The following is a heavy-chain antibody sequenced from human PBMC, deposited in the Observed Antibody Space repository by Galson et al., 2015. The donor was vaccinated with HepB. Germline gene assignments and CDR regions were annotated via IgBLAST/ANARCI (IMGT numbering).Heavy chain of an antibody. V-gene: IGHV3-72*01. Sequence: SLRLSCAASGFTFSDHYMDWVRQAPGKGLEWVGRTRNKANSYTTEYAASVKGRFTISRDDSKNSLYLQMNSLKTEDTAVYYCASTGYPGAYWGQGTLVTVSS. CDR1: GFTFSDHY. D-gene: IGHD6-13*01. CDR3: ASTGYPGAY. CDR2: TRNKANSYTT. J-gene: IGHJ4*02.